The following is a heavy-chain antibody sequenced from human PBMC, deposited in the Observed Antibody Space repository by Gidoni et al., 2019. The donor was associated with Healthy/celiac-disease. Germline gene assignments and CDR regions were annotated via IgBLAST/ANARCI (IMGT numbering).Heavy chain of an antibody. J-gene: IGHJ4*02. V-gene: IGHV3-11*01. CDR2: ISSSGSTI. CDR3: ARDREEMATIEGDGIDY. CDR1: GFTSSDYY. D-gene: IGHD5-12*01. Sequence: QVQLVESGGGLVKPGGSLILHCAASGFTSSDYYMSWIRQAPGKGLEWVSYISSSGSTIYYADSVKGRFTISRDNAKNSLYLQMNSLRAEDTAVYYCARDREEMATIEGDGIDYWGQGTLVTVSS.